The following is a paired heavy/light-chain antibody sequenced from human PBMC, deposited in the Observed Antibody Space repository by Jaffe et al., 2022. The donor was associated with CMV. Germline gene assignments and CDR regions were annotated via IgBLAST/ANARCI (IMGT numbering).Light chain of an antibody. V-gene: IGKV3-15*01. Sequence: EIVMTQSPATLSVSPGERATLSCRASQSVSSKLAWYQQKPGQAPRLLIYGASTRATGIPARFSGSGSGTDFTLTISSLQSEDFAVYYCQQYDKWPPWTFGQGTKVEIK. CDR3: QQYDKWPPWT. CDR1: QSVSSK. CDR2: GAS. J-gene: IGKJ1*01.
Heavy chain of an antibody. CDR1: GFTFTTYA. CDR2: ISGSGGST. Sequence: VQLVESGGGLVQPGGSLRLSCATSGFTFTTYAMAWVRQAPGKGLEWVSVISGSGGSTYYADSVKGRFTMSRDNSKNTLYLQMNSLRAEDTAVYYCAKDGPGQWLLNWFDPWGQGTLVTVSS. D-gene: IGHD6-19*01. J-gene: IGHJ5*02. CDR3: AKDGPGQWLLNWFDP. V-gene: IGHV3-23*04.